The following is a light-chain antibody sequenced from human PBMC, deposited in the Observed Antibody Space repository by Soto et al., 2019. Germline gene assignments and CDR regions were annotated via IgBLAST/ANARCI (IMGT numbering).Light chain of an antibody. Sequence: EIVLTQSPGTLSLSPGDRATLSCRASQSVSSSLAWYQHKPGQAPRLLMFGASSRATGIPERFSGSGSGTDFTLTISRLEPEDFAVYYCQQYDESPRTFGQGTKVEIK. V-gene: IGKV3-20*01. CDR1: QSVSSS. CDR3: QQYDESPRT. CDR2: GAS. J-gene: IGKJ1*01.